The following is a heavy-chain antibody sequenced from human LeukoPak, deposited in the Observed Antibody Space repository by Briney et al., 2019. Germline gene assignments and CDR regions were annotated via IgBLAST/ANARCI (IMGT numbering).Heavy chain of an antibody. CDR1: GFTFSSYS. D-gene: IGHD2-2*01. Sequence: PGGSLRLSCAASGFTFSSYSMNWVRQAPGKGLEWVSSISSSSSYIYYADSVKGRFTISRDNAKNSLYLQMNSLRAEDTAVYYCARDARGGYQLPHYGMDVWGQGTTVTVSS. CDR3: ARDARGGYQLPHYGMDV. J-gene: IGHJ6*02. CDR2: ISSSSSYI. V-gene: IGHV3-21*01.